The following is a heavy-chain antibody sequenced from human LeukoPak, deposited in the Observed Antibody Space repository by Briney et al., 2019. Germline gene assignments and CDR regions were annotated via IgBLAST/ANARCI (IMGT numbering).Heavy chain of an antibody. Sequence: SETLSLTCTVSGHSITNSRHYWGWIRQSPGKGLEWFGTTNYSETTYYNPSLKSRVTISVDTSKNQFSLKLSSVTAADTAVYYCARHGMATLGPYYFDYWGQGTLVTVSS. D-gene: IGHD5-24*01. J-gene: IGHJ4*02. CDR2: TNYSETT. V-gene: IGHV4-39*07. CDR1: GHSITNSRHY. CDR3: ARHGMATLGPYYFDY.